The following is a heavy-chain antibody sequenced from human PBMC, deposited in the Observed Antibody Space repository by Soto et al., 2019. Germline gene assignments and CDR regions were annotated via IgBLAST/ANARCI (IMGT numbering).Heavy chain of an antibody. V-gene: IGHV4-59*08. J-gene: IGHJ4*02. D-gene: IGHD2-15*01. CDR2: IYSTGST. CDR3: ARADPGSAPFDF. CDR1: GDSIIGHY. Sequence: SETLSLTCTVSGDSIIGHYWSWIRQPPGRGLEWVGYIYSTGSTNYNPFLKSRVTISLDTSKAQVSLRLSSVTAADTAVYYCARADPGSAPFDFWGQGTVVTVSS.